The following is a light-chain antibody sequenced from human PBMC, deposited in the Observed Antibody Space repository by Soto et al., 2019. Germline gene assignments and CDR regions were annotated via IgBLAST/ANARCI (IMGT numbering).Light chain of an antibody. V-gene: IGKV2-30*02. CDR3: MEGSCWPYT. J-gene: IGKJ2*01. Sequence: DVVLPQSPLSLPVTLGQPASISCSSSQSFAHSDGNIYLHWFQQRPGQSPRRLIYRVATRDSGVPYRLSGGGSGTYLTLKISRVEAEDVGVYCCMEGSCWPYTFGQGTKLEIK. CDR2: RVA. CDR1: QSFAHSDGNIY.